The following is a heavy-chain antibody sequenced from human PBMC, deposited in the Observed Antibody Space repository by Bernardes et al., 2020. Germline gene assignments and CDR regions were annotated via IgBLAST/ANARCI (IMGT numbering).Heavy chain of an antibody. D-gene: IGHD1-1*01. J-gene: IGHJ4*02. CDR1: GYLFSTYG. CDR2: ISAYNKDT. CDR3: ARDRPNFRPSTTTLDY. Sequence: ASVKVSCKTSGYLFSTYGLAWVRQAPGQGLEWLGWISAYNKDTNIAQKFQGRVTMTTDTSTNTAYMELRSLRPDDTAIYYCARDRPNFRPSTTTLDYWGQGTLVTDSS. V-gene: IGHV1-18*04.